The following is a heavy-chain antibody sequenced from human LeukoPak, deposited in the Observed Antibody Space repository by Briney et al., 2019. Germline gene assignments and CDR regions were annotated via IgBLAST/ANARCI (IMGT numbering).Heavy chain of an antibody. D-gene: IGHD3/OR15-3a*01. J-gene: IGHJ3*02. Sequence: GGSLRLSCAASGFTFSSYAMSWVRQAPGKGLEWVSGISGSGGRTYYADSVKGRFTISRDNSKNTLYLQMNSLRVEDTAVYYCARWTQGVNDAFDIWGQGTMVTVSS. CDR3: ARWTQGVNDAFDI. CDR1: GFTFSSYA. V-gene: IGHV3-23*01. CDR2: ISGSGGRT.